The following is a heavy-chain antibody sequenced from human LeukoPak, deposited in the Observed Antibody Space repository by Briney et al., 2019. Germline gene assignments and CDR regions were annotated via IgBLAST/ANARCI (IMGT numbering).Heavy chain of an antibody. CDR1: GFTFSDYW. J-gene: IGHJ4*02. D-gene: IGHD3-10*01. Sequence: GGSLRLSCTASGFTFSDYWMSWVRQAPGKGLEWVANIKQDGSEKYYVDSVKGRFTISRDSAKNSLYLQMISLRVEDTAVYYCARGSGSFYIYWGQGTLATVSS. CDR3: ARGSGSFYIY. CDR2: IKQDGSEK. V-gene: IGHV3-7*04.